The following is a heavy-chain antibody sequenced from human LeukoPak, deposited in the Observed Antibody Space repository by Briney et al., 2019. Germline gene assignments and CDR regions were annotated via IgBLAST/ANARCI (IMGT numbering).Heavy chain of an antibody. V-gene: IGHV1-18*01. D-gene: IGHD3-10*01. CDR2: ISAYNGNT. CDR3: ARDPVLWFGESYYYGLDV. J-gene: IGHJ6*02. CDR1: GYIFINHG. Sequence: ASVKVSCKASGYIFINHGISWVRQAPGQGLEWMGWISAYNGNTNYAQKHQGRVTMTTDTSTSTVYMELRSLRSDDTAVYYCARDPVLWFGESYYYGLDVWGQGTTVTVSS.